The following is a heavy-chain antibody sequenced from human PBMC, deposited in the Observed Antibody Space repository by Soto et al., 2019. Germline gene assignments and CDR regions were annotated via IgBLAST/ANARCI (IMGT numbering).Heavy chain of an antibody. Sequence: QVQLVQSGAEVKKPGASVKVSCKASGYTFTSYGISWVRQAPGQGLEWMGWISAYNGNTNYAQKLQGRDTMTTDTSTGTAYMELRSLRSDDTAVYYCARDRGRTKYCSSTSCYCGGFGYFHLWGRGTLVTVSS. CDR3: ARDRGRTKYCSSTSCYCGGFGYFHL. CDR2: ISAYNGNT. J-gene: IGHJ2*01. D-gene: IGHD2-2*01. V-gene: IGHV1-18*01. CDR1: GYTFTSYG.